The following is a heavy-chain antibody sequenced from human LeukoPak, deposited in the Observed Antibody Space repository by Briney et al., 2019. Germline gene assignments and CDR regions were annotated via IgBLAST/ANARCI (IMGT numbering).Heavy chain of an antibody. CDR3: ARDRVGGYSGYYIFDC. D-gene: IGHD5-12*01. CDR2: ISYDGSNK. CDR1: GFTFSSYA. Sequence: GGSLRLSCAASGFTFSSYAMHWVRQAPGKGLEGVAVISYDGSNKYYADSVKGRFTISRDNSKNTLYLQMNSLRAEDTAVYYCARDRVGGYSGYYIFDCWGQGTLVTVSS. J-gene: IGHJ4*02. V-gene: IGHV3-30*04.